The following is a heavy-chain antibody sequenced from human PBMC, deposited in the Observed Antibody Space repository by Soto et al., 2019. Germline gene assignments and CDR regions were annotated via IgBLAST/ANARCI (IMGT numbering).Heavy chain of an antibody. J-gene: IGHJ4*02. CDR3: AKDLEYSSSSDDY. V-gene: IGHV3-30*18. CDR1: GFTFSSYG. D-gene: IGHD6-6*01. CDR2: ISYDGSNK. Sequence: QVQLVESGGGVVQPGRSLRLSCAASGFTFSSYGMHWVRQAPGKGLEWVAVISYDGSNKYYADSVKGRFTISRDHSKNTLYLQMNSLRAEDTAVYYCAKDLEYSSSSDDYWGQGTLVTVSS.